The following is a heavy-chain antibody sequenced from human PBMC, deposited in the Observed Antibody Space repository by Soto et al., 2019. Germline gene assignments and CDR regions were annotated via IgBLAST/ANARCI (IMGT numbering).Heavy chain of an antibody. V-gene: IGHV1-46*01. J-gene: IGHJ3*01. CDR1: GDTFSHYY. CDR3: ARAEVSGTIEIGFSV. Sequence: QVQLVQSGAEVKKPGASVKIYCKASGDTFSHYYMHWVRQAPGQGLEWMSIIYPSFHSPTYSENFQKRLSVASDASTLTVYMELSSLKSDDTAVYYCARAEVSGTIEIGFSVWGQGTLVSVSS. D-gene: IGHD1-26*01. CDR2: IYPSFHSP.